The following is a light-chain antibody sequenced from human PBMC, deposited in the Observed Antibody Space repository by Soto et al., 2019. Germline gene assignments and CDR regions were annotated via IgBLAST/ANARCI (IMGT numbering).Light chain of an antibody. V-gene: IGKV3-15*01. CDR3: QQYTNWPPNT. CDR1: QRVYSN. CDR2: GAS. Sequence: DILLTQSPYTLSVSPGESATLSCSASQRVYSNLAWYQQRPGQAPRLLIYGASTRATGVPARFSGRGSGTEFTLTLSSLQSEDFAVYYCQQYTNWPPNTFGQGTRLEIK. J-gene: IGKJ5*01.